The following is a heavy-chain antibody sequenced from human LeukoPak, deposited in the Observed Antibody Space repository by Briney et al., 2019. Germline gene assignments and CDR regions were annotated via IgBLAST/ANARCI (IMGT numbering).Heavy chain of an antibody. CDR3: ARGAVVNPYFDY. CDR2: IIPILGIA. V-gene: IGHV1-69*04. CDR1: GGTLSSYA. D-gene: IGHD3-22*01. J-gene: IGHJ4*02. Sequence: VASVTVSFMASGGTLSSYAISGVRPAPGQGVEWMGRIIPILGIANYAQKFQGRVTITTDKSTSTPYMNLSSLESEDTAVYSSARGAVVNPYFDYWGQGTLATVSS.